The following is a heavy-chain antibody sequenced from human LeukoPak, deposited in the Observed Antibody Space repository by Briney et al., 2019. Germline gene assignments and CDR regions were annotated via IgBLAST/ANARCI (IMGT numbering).Heavy chain of an antibody. CDR3: ARGSQNYYNPFDN. J-gene: IGHJ4*02. V-gene: IGHV4-4*07. CDR1: GGSISGSISGAY. Sequence: SETLSLTCTVSGGSISGSISGAYWSWVRQPAGKGLEWIGRIHSSGSTKYNPSLKSRVTMSVDTSKNQLFLRLTSVTAADTALYYCARGSQNYYNPFDNWGQGTLVTVSS. CDR2: IHSSGST. D-gene: IGHD3-10*01.